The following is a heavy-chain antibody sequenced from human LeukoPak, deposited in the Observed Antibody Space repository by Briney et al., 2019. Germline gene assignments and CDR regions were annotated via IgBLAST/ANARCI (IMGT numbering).Heavy chain of an antibody. CDR3: ARAARVLTTVTTSYYYYGMDV. CDR1: GGSISSYY. CDR2: IYYSGST. V-gene: IGHV4-59*01. J-gene: IGHJ6*02. D-gene: IGHD4-4*01. Sequence: SETLSLTCTVSGGSISSYYWSWIRQPPGKGLEWIGYIYYSGSTNYNPSLKSRVTISVDTSKNQFSLKLSSVTAADTALYYCARAARVLTTVTTSYYYYGMDVWGQGTTVTVSS.